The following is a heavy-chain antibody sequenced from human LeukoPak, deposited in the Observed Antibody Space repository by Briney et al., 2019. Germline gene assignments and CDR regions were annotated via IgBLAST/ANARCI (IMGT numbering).Heavy chain of an antibody. J-gene: IGHJ3*02. Sequence: GGSLRLSCAASRFTFSSYAMSWVRQAPGKGLEWVSAISGSGGSTYYADSVKGRFTISRDNSKNTLYLQMNSLRAEDTAVYYCAKFLGKSWGNQNAFDIWGQGTMVTVSS. CDR3: AKFLGKSWGNQNAFDI. CDR2: ISGSGGST. D-gene: IGHD3-3*01. V-gene: IGHV3-23*01. CDR1: RFTFSSYA.